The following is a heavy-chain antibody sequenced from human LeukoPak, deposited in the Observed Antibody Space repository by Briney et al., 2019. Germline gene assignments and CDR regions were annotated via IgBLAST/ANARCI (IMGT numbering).Heavy chain of an antibody. V-gene: IGHV4-59*01. CDR3: ARVTRFLEWPIDY. CDR1: GGSISSYY. D-gene: IGHD3-3*01. J-gene: IGHJ4*02. Sequence: SETLSLTCTVSGGSISSYYWSWIRQPPGKGLEWIAYIYYIGSTDYNPSLKSRVTISVDTSKNQFSLKLSSVTAADTAVYYCARVTRFLEWPIDYWGQGTLVTVSS. CDR2: IYYIGST.